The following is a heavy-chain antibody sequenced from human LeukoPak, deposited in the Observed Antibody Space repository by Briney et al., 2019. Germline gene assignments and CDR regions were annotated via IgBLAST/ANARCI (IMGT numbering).Heavy chain of an antibody. CDR1: GFTFSSYG. V-gene: IGHV3-30*18. CDR2: ISYDGSNK. CDR3: AKDGRRWLQFYYFDY. J-gene: IGHJ4*02. D-gene: IGHD5-24*01. Sequence: GRSLRLSCAASGFTFSSYGMHWVCQAPGKGLEWVAVISYDGSNKYYADSVKGRFTISRDNSKNTLYLQMNSLRAEDTAVYYCAKDGRRWLQFYYFDYWGQGTLVTVSS.